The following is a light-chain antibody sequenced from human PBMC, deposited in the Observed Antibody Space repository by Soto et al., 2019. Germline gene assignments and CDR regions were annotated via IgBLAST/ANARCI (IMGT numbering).Light chain of an antibody. Sequence: SYELTQPPSVSVAPGKTARITCGGNNIGSKSVHWYQQKPCQAPVLVIYYDSDRPSGIPERVSGSNSGNTATLTISRVEAEDEADYDCQVWDSSSAYVVFGGGTKLTVL. CDR3: QVWDSSSAYVV. J-gene: IGLJ2*01. V-gene: IGLV3-21*04. CDR2: YDS. CDR1: NIGSKS.